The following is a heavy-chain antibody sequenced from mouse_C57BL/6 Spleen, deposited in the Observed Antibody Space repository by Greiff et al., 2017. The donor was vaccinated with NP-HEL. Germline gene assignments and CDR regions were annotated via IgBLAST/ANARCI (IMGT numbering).Heavy chain of an antibody. J-gene: IGHJ2*01. CDR2: ISSGSSTI. V-gene: IGHV5-17*01. D-gene: IGHD1-1*01. CDR3: ARRDDYYGSSSY. Sequence: EVKLMESGGGLVKPGGSLKLSCAASGFTFSDYGMHWVRQAPEKGLEWVAYISSGSSTIYYADTVKGRFTISRDNAKNTLFLQMTSLRSEDTAMYYCARRDDYYGSSSYWGQGTTLTVSS. CDR1: GFTFSDYG.